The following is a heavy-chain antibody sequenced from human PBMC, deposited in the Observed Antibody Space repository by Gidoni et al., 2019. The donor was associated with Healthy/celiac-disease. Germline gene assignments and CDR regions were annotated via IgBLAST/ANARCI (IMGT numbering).Heavy chain of an antibody. D-gene: IGHD3-22*01. Sequence: QVQLVQSGAEVKKPGASVKVSCKASGYTFTSYDINWVRQATGQGLEWMGWMNPNSGNTGYAQKFQGRVTMTRNTSISTAYMELSSLRSEDTAVYYCARVRGTMIVVDDAFDIWGQGTMVTVSS. CDR1: GYTFTSYD. CDR2: MNPNSGNT. J-gene: IGHJ3*02. CDR3: ARVRGTMIVVDDAFDI. V-gene: IGHV1-8*01.